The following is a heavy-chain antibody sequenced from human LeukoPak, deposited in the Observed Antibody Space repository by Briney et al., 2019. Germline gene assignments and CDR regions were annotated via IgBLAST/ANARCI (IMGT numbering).Heavy chain of an antibody. V-gene: IGHV4-34*01. CDR2: INHSGST. Sequence: SETLSLTCAVYGGSFSSYHWSWIRQPPGKGLEWIGEINHSGSTNYNPSLKSRVTISVDTSTNQFSLKVSSVTAADTAMYYCARPVRGPWGQGTLVTVSS. CDR1: GGSFSSYH. J-gene: IGHJ5*02. CDR3: ARPVRGP.